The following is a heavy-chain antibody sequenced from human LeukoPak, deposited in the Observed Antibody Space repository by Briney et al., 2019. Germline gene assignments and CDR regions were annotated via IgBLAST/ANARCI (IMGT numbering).Heavy chain of an antibody. V-gene: IGHV3-9*01. CDR3: AKLLRDVTIYDF. J-gene: IGHJ4*01. D-gene: IGHD1-14*01. Sequence: PGRSLRLSCAASGFTFDDYAMHWVRQAPGKGLEWVSGINYNSDSIGYADSVKGRFTISRDNVKNSLFLQMYSLRTEDTAFYYCAKLLRDVTIYDFWGHGALVTVSS. CDR1: GFTFDDYA. CDR2: INYNSDSI.